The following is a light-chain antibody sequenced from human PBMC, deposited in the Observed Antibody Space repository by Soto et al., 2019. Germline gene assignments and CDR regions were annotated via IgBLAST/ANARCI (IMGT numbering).Light chain of an antibody. CDR3: QHYSNWPLT. V-gene: IGKV3-15*01. J-gene: IGKJ4*02. Sequence: EIGMTQSLATLSVSPGERATLSCRASQTVYNNLAWYQQKPGQPPSLLIYGASARATGIPARFSGSGYGTEFTLTISSRQSEDFAVYYCQHYSNWPLTFGGGTKVEIK. CDR1: QTVYNN. CDR2: GAS.